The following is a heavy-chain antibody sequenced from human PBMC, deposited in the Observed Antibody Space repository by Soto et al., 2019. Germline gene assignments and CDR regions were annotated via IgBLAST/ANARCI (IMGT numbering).Heavy chain of an antibody. D-gene: IGHD4-17*01. CDR2: ISSSSSYI. J-gene: IGHJ6*02. Sequence: EVQLVESGGGLVKPGGSLRLSCAASGFTFSSYSMNWVRQAPGKGLEWVSSISSSSSYIYYADSVKGRFTISRDNAKNSLYLQMNSLRAEDTAVYYCARVEVGDYGEYYYYGMDVWGQGTTVTVSS. V-gene: IGHV3-21*01. CDR3: ARVEVGDYGEYYYYGMDV. CDR1: GFTFSSYS.